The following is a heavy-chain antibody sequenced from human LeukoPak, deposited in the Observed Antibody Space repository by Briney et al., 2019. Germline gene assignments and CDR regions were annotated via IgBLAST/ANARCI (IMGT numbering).Heavy chain of an antibody. CDR1: GFTFGSSA. J-gene: IGHJ4*02. CDR2: FSRSGPDT. CDR3: AKGSLGSWYYFDY. D-gene: IGHD6-13*01. Sequence: PGGSLRLSCXASGFTFGSSAMSWVRQAPGKGPEWVSTFSRSGPDTYYADSVKGRFTIFRDNSKNTLYLQMNSLRAEDTAVYYCAKGSLGSWYYFDYWGQGTLVTVSS. V-gene: IGHV3-23*01.